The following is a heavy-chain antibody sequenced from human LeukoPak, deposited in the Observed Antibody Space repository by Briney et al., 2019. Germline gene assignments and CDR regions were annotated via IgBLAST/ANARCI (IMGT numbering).Heavy chain of an antibody. Sequence: ASVKVSCKASGYTFTSYFIHWVRQAPGQGLEWMGIINPNGGSTNFAQKFQGRVIMTRDTSTSTVYMELSSLRSDDTAVYYCARDGRTEVLTAPFFDYWGQGTLVTVSS. D-gene: IGHD2-21*02. CDR3: ARDGRTEVLTAPFFDY. J-gene: IGHJ4*02. V-gene: IGHV1-46*01. CDR2: INPNGGST. CDR1: GYTFTSYF.